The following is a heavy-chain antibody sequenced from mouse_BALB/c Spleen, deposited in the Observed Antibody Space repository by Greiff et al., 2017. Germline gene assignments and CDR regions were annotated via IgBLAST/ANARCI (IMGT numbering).Heavy chain of an antibody. CDR1: GYTFTDYN. V-gene: IGHV1S29*02. CDR3: ARVGRYDPLDY. Sequence: VQLQQSGPELVKPGASVKISCKASGYTFTDYNMHWVKQSHGKSLEWIGYIYPYNGGTGYNQKFKSKATLTVDNSSSTAYMELRSLTSEDSAVYYCARVGRYDPLDYWGQGTTLTVSS. D-gene: IGHD2-14*01. CDR2: IYPYNGGT. J-gene: IGHJ2*01.